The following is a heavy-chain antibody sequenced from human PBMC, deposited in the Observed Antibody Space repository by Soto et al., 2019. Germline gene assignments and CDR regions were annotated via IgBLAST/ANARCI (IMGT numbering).Heavy chain of an antibody. CDR3: ARDPGL. CDR2: IYHSGST. V-gene: IGHV4-30-2*01. CDR1: GGSISSGGYS. J-gene: IGHJ2*01. Sequence: QLQLQESGSGLVKPSQTLSLTCAVSGGSISSGGYSWSWIRQPPGKGLEWIGYIYHSGSTYYNPSLQRRVTRSVDRCKNQFSLKLSPVTAPDTAVYYCARDPGLWGRGTLVTVSS.